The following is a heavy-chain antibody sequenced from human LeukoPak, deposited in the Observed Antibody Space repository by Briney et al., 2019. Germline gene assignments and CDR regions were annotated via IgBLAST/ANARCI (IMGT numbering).Heavy chain of an antibody. Sequence: GSLRLSCAASGFTVSSNYMSWVRQAPGKGLEWVSVIYSGGSTYYADSVKGRFTISRDNSKNTLYLQINSLRAEDTAVYYCARGPQLERRGRLVWFDPWGQGTLVTVSS. CDR1: GFTVSSNY. CDR2: IYSGGST. D-gene: IGHD1-1*01. V-gene: IGHV3-66*01. CDR3: ARGPQLERRGRLVWFDP. J-gene: IGHJ5*02.